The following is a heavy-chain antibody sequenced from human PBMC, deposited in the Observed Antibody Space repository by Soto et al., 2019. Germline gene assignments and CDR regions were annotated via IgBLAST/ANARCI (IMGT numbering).Heavy chain of an antibody. J-gene: IGHJ6*02. D-gene: IGHD3-22*01. CDR2: IIPIFGTA. Sequence: GAPVKLSCKASGGTFSCCSMSWVRQATGQGLEWMGGIIPIFGTANYAQKFQGRVTITADESTSTAYMELSSLRSEDTAVYYCARVDYDSSGYSGDYYYYYGMDVWGQGTTVTVSS. V-gene: IGHV1-69*13. CDR1: GGTFSCCS. CDR3: ARVDYDSSGYSGDYYYYYGMDV.